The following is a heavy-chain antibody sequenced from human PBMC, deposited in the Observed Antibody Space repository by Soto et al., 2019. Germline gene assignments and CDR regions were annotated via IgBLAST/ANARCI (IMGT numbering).Heavy chain of an antibody. CDR3: ARGGGVGVAGSAAFDM. CDR1: GYPVTAYY. Sequence: QLHLVQSGAVVKKPGASVTVSCSASGYPVTAYYMHWVRQAPGRGLEWMGGINPATGAAKYTQTVQGRVTMTRDPSTSTVFMELSGLTSEDTAVFYCARGGGVGVAGSAAFDMGGQGTLVTVSS. J-gene: IGHJ3*02. V-gene: IGHV1-2*02. CDR2: INPATGAA. D-gene: IGHD3-3*01.